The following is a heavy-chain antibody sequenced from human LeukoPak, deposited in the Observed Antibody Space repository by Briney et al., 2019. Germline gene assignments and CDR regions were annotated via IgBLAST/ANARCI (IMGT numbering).Heavy chain of an antibody. Sequence: ASAKVSCKASGYTFTSYDINWVRQATGQGLEWMGWMNPNSGNTGYAQKFQGRVTMTRNTSISTAYMELSSLRSEDTAVYYCARGPYYDFWSCYYTYWGQGTLVTVSS. CDR2: MNPNSGNT. J-gene: IGHJ4*02. CDR1: GYTFTSYD. CDR3: ARGPYYDFWSCYYTY. D-gene: IGHD3-3*01. V-gene: IGHV1-8*01.